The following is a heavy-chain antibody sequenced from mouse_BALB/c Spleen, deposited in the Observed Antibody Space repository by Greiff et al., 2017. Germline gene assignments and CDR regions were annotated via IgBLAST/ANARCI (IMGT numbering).Heavy chain of an antibody. V-gene: IGHV5-9-4*01. Sequence: EVQVVESGGGLVKPGGSLKLSCAASGFTFSSYAMSWVRQSPEKRLEWVAEISSGGSYTYYPDTVTGRFTISRDNAKNTLYLEMSSLRSEDTAMYYCARYDYDRTYYAMDYWGQGTSVTVSS. D-gene: IGHD2-4*01. CDR1: GFTFSSYA. CDR3: ARYDYDRTYYAMDY. CDR2: ISSGGSYT. J-gene: IGHJ4*01.